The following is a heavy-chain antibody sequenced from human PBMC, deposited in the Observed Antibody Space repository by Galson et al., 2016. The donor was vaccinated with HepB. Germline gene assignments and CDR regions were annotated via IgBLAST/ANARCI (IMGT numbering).Heavy chain of an antibody. CDR1: GYIFSNSG. V-gene: IGHV7-4-1*01. J-gene: IGHJ4*02. CDR3: ARADCGGSTCIGWIDL. D-gene: IGHD2-21*01. Sequence: SGYIFSNSGIHWVRQDPGKRLEWPGGKNTNTGNPIYAQGLTGPFVFSLDTSFSTAYQQTPSLKTEDTYVYYCARADCGGSTCIGWIDLWGQGTLVTVSS. CDR2: KNTNTGNP.